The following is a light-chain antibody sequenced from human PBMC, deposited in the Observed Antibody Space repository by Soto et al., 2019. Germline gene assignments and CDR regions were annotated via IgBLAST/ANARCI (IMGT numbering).Light chain of an antibody. CDR2: AAS. V-gene: IGKV1-39*01. Sequence: DIQMTQSPSALSASVGERVTITCRASQTISTYLNWYQQKPGKAPKLLIYAASTLQSGVPSRFSGSGSGTDFTLTISSLQPEDFATYYCQQSLGTPYTFGQGTRLEIK. CDR1: QTISTY. CDR3: QQSLGTPYT. J-gene: IGKJ2*01.